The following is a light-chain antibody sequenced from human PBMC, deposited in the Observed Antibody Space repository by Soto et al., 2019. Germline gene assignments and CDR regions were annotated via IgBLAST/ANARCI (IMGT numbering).Light chain of an antibody. CDR2: RAS. J-gene: IGKJ2*01. CDR1: QSVSSSY. CDR3: QHYGSSPPYT. Sequence: EIVLTQFPGTLSLPPGERATLSCRASQSVSSSYLAWYQQKPGQAPRPLIYRASSRVTGIPDRFSGSGSGTDFTLTISRLEPEDFAVYYCQHYGSSPPYTFGQGTKLEIK. V-gene: IGKV3-20*01.